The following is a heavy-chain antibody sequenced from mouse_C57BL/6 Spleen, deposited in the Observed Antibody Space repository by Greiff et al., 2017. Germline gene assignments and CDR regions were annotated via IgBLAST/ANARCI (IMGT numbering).Heavy chain of an antibody. CDR1: GYTFTSYG. CDR3: ARAAPGAMDY. Sequence: SGAELARPGASLKLSCTASGYTFTSYGISWVKQRPGQGLEWIGEIYPRSGNTYYNEKFKGKATLTEDKSSSTAYMELRSLTSEDSAVYLCARAAPGAMDYWGQGTSVTVSS. V-gene: IGHV1-81*01. CDR2: IYPRSGNT. J-gene: IGHJ4*01.